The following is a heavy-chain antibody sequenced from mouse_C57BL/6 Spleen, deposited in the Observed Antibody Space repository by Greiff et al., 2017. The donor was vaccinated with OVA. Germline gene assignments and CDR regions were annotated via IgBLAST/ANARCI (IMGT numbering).Heavy chain of an antibody. CDR1: GFNIKDYY. Sequence: EVQLQQSGAELVRPGASVKLSCTASGFNIKDYYMHWVKQRPEQGLEWIGRIDPEDGDTEYAPKFQGKATMTAETSSNTAYLQISSLTSEATAVYCCTTEREAWFAYWGQGTLVTVSA. J-gene: IGHJ3*01. CDR2: IDPEDGDT. V-gene: IGHV14-1*01. CDR3: TTEREAWFAY.